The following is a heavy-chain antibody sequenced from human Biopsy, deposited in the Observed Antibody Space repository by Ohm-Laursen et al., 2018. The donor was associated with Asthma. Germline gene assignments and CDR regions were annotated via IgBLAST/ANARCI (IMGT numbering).Heavy chain of an antibody. J-gene: IGHJ4*02. V-gene: IGHV3-53*01. CDR3: ARGDSSGWSHYYFDY. CDR1: GFTVSREH. D-gene: IGHD6-19*01. Sequence: SLRLSCAASGFTVSREHMFWVRQAPGKGLEWASVIYSGGTSDTADSVRGRFTISRDFYKNTLYLQMDSLRAEDTAVYYCARGDSSGWSHYYFDYWGQGTLVTVSS. CDR2: IYSGGTS.